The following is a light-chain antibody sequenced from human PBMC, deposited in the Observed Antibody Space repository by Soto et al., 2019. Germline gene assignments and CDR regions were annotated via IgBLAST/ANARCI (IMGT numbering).Light chain of an antibody. Sequence: DIQMTQSPSSLSASVGDRVTITCRASQTIGNFLNWYQQKPGKAPKLLIYAASTLESGVPSRFSAGGSGTDFTLTINTLQPEDFATYYCQQSYSALMYTFGQGTKVEIK. CDR3: QQSYSALMYT. J-gene: IGKJ2*01. V-gene: IGKV1-39*01. CDR2: AAS. CDR1: QTIGNF.